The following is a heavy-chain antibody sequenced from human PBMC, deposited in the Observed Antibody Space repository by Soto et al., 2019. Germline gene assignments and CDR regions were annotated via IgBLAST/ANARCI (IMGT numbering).Heavy chain of an antibody. Sequence: QVHLVQSGTQVKKPGSSVRVSCRASGGSVSDYAINWVRQAPGQGLEWVGGIVPLFERTEYAQSLQGRVTITTDEFKTIFYMERNSLTYEDTAVHYCARPGIDKSGYFSTHNYGMDLWGPGTTVTVSS. D-gene: IGHD3-3*01. CDR1: GGSVSDYA. CDR3: ARPGIDKSGYFSTHNYGMDL. CDR2: IVPLFERT. J-gene: IGHJ6*02. V-gene: IGHV1-69*01.